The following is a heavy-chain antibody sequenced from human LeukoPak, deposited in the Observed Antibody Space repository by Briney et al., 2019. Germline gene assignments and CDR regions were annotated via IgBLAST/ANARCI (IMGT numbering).Heavy chain of an antibody. CDR3: ARDHMVRGVIRGMDV. J-gene: IGHJ6*02. Sequence: ASVKVSCKASGYTFTGYYMHWVRQAPGQGLEWMGWINPNSGGTNYAQKFQGRVTMTTDTSTSTAYMELRSLRSDDTAVYYCARDHMVRGVIRGMDVWGQGTTVTVSS. D-gene: IGHD3-10*01. CDR1: GYTFTGYY. CDR2: INPNSGGT. V-gene: IGHV1-2*02.